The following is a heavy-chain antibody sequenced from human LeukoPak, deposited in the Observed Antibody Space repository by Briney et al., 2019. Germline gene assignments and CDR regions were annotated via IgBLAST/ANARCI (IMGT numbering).Heavy chain of an antibody. V-gene: IGHV1-2*02. J-gene: IGHJ3*02. Sequence: ASVKVSCKASGYTFTGYYMHWVRQAPGQGLEWMGWINPNSGGTKYAQKFQGRVTMTRDTSISTAYMELRRLRSDDTAAYYCARANYCSSTSCFRDAFDIWGQGTMVTVSS. CDR3: ARANYCSSTSCFRDAFDI. D-gene: IGHD2-2*01. CDR1: GYTFTGYY. CDR2: INPNSGGT.